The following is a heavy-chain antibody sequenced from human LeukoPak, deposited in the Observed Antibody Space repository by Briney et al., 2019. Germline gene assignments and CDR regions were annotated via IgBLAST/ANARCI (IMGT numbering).Heavy chain of an antibody. CDR1: GFPFSSYW. CDR2: IKQDGSKK. V-gene: IGHV3-7*04. D-gene: IGHD5-24*01. J-gene: IGHJ4*02. CDR3: TRVGYIDEGIDY. Sequence: GGSLRLSCVASGFPFSSYWMTWVRQAPGKGLEWVANIKQDGSKKSYVDSVKGRFTISRDNAKNSLYLQMNSLRAEDTAIYYCTRVGYIDEGIDYWGQGTLVAASS.